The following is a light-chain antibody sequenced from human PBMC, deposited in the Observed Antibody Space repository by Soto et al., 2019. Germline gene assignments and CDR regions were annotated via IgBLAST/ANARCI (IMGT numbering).Light chain of an antibody. CDR3: QQCYNWPLT. V-gene: IGKV3-15*01. CDR2: GAS. Sequence: EILMTQSPATLSVSPGERATLSCRASQSVSSSLAWYQQKPGQAPRLLIYGASTRATGVPARFSGSGSGTEFALTISSLQSEDFAVYYCQQCYNWPLTFGGGTKVVIK. CDR1: QSVSSS. J-gene: IGKJ4*01.